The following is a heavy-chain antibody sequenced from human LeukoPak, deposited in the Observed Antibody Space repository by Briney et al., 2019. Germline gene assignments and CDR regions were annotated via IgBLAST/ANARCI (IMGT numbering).Heavy chain of an antibody. J-gene: IGHJ4*02. Sequence: LSGGSLRLSCAASGFTFSSYGMHWVRQAPGKGLEWVAVISYDGSNKYYADSVKGRFTISRDNSKNTLYLQMNSLRAEDTAVYYCARDHCSSTSCSYFDYWGQGTLVTVSS. V-gene: IGHV3-30*03. CDR3: ARDHCSSTSCSYFDY. D-gene: IGHD2-2*01. CDR1: GFTFSSYG. CDR2: ISYDGSNK.